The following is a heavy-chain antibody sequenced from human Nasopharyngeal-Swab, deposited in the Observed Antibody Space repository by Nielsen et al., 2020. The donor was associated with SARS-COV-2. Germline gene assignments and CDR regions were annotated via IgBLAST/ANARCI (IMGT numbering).Heavy chain of an antibody. J-gene: IGHJ3*02. CDR1: GYSFTSYW. Sequence: GGSLRLSCKVSGYSFTSYWIGWVRQMPGKGLEWMGIIYPGDSDTRYSPSFQGQVTISADKSISTAYLQWSSLKASDTAMYYCAREEVRGGSPHFDIWGQGTMVTVSS. CDR2: IYPGDSDT. V-gene: IGHV5-51*01. CDR3: AREEVRGGSPHFDI. D-gene: IGHD3-10*01.